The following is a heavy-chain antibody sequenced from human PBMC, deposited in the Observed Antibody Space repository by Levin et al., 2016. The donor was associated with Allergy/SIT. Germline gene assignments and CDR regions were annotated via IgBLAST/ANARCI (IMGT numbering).Heavy chain of an antibody. CDR1: GFTFGDYA. CDR2: IRSKAYGGTT. J-gene: IGHJ4*02. D-gene: IGHD2/OR15-2a*01. V-gene: IGHV3-49*04. Sequence: GALRLSCTASGFTFGDYAMSWVRQAPGKGLEWVGFIRSKAYGGTTEYAASVKGRFTISRDDSKSIAYLQMNSLKTEDTAVYYCTRHPFRFLKPHFDYWGQGTLVTVSS. CDR3: TRHPFRFLKPHFDY.